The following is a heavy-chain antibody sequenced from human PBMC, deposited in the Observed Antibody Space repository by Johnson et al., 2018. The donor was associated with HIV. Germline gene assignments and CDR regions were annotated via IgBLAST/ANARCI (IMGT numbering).Heavy chain of an antibody. V-gene: IGHV3-74*03. J-gene: IGHJ3*02. CDR2: IYSDGGDT. Sequence: VQLVESGGGVVQPGRSLRLSCAASGFTFSSYGMHWVARIYSDGGDTAYADSVKGRFTISRDNAKKPWNLQMNSMRVEDTALYYCARARSPSGYDNHDAFDIWGQGTMVTVSS. CDR3: ARARSPSGYDNHDAFDI. CDR1: GFTFSSYG. D-gene: IGHD3-3*01.